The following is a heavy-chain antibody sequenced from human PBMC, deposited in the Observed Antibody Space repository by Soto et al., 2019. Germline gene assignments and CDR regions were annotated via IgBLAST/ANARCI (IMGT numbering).Heavy chain of an antibody. V-gene: IGHV3-23*01. CDR2: ISGSGGST. CDR3: ARRGSGSYYDY. J-gene: IGHJ4*02. Sequence: EVQLLESGGGLVQPGGSLRLSCAASGFTFSSYAMRWVRQAPVKGLEWVSAISGSGGSTYYVDSVKGRFTISRDNSKNTLYLQMHSLRAEDTAVYYCARRGSGSYYDYWGQGTLVTVSS. D-gene: IGHD1-26*01. CDR1: GFTFSSYA.